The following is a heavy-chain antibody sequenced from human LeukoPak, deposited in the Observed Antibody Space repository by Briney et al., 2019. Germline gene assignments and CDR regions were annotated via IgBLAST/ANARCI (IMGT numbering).Heavy chain of an antibody. Sequence: GGSLRLSCAASGFTFSNYWMHWVRQAPGKGLVWVSRINTDGSSTNYADSVKGRFTISRDNAKNTLYLQMNSLRAEDTAVYYCAKQHVVPAATPAFDYWGQGTLVTVSS. CDR3: AKQHVVPAATPAFDY. V-gene: IGHV3-74*01. CDR1: GFTFSNYW. D-gene: IGHD2-2*01. CDR2: INTDGSST. J-gene: IGHJ4*02.